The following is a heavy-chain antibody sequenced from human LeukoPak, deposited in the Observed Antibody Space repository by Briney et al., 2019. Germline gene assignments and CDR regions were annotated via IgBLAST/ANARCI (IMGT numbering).Heavy chain of an antibody. CDR1: GFTFSSYA. Sequence: PGGSLRLSCAASGFTFSSYAMHWVRQAPGKGLEYVSAISSNGGSTYYADSVKGRFTISRDNSKNTLYLQMSSLRAEDMAVYYCARASGYCSGGSCPLYYYGMDVWGKGTTVTVSS. CDR3: ARASGYCSGGSCPLYYYGMDV. CDR2: ISSNGGST. D-gene: IGHD2-15*01. J-gene: IGHJ6*04. V-gene: IGHV3-64*02.